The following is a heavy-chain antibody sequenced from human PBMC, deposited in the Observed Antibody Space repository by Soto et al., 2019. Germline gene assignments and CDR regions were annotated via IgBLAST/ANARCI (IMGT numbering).Heavy chain of an antibody. J-gene: IGHJ4*02. CDR2: INHSGST. V-gene: IGHV4-34*01. CDR1: GGSFSGYY. D-gene: IGHD3-22*01. CDR3: ARNSTYYYDSSGYYYQYYFDY. Sequence: SETLSLTCAVYGGSFSGYYWSWIRQPPGKGLEWIGEINHSGSTNYNPSLKSRVIISVDTSKNQFSLKLSSVTAADTAVYYCARNSTYYYDSSGYYYQYYFDYWGQGTLVTVSS.